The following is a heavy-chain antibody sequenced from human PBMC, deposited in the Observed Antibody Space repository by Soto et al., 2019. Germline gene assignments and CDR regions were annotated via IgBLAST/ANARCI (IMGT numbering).Heavy chain of an antibody. CDR2: IYQSGHT. CDR1: GDSIGSSNW. CDR3: ARMAAMTTAAFDY. V-gene: IGHV4-4*02. Sequence: QVQLQESGPGLVKPSETLSLTCAISGDSIGSSNWWSWVRQSPGQGLEWIGEIYQSGHTNYNPSLTSRVTMSVDTSKKHFSLKLSSVTAADTAVYYCARMAAMTTAAFDYWGQGTLVTVSS. D-gene: IGHD6-25*01. J-gene: IGHJ4*02.